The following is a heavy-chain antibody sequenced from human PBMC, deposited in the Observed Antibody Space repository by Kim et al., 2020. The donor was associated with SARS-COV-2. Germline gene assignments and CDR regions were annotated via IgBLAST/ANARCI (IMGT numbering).Heavy chain of an antibody. J-gene: IGHJ3*02. D-gene: IGHD3-22*01. Sequence: QGRVTMTTDTSTSTVYMELRSLRSEDTAVYYCARDFYESSGYYFDTFDIWGQGTMVTVSS. V-gene: IGHV1-18*01. CDR3: ARDFYESSGYYFDTFDI.